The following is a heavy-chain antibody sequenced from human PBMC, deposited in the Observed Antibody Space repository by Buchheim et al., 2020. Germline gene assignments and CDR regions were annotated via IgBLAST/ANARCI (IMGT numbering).Heavy chain of an antibody. V-gene: IGHV3-11*06. D-gene: IGHD3-9*01. CDR2: ISSSSYT. CDR3: ARIWELRYFDWLSNYYFDY. J-gene: IGHJ4*02. CDR1: GFTFSDYY. Sequence: QVQLVESGGGLVKPGGSLRLSYAASGFTFSDYYMSWIRQAPGKGLEWVPYISSSSYTNYADSVKGRFTISRDNAKNSLYLQMNSLRAEDTAVYYCARIWELRYFDWLSNYYFDYWGQGTL.